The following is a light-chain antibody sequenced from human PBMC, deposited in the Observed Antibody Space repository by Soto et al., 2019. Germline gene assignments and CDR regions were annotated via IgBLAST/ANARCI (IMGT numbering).Light chain of an antibody. J-gene: IGKJ2*01. CDR3: QQYGGSPPYT. CDR2: GVS. CDR1: QSVSRSY. Sequence: DMVLTQSPGTLSLSPGERATLSCRASQSVSRSYLAWYQQKAGQAPRLLIHGVSTRATGIPDRFSGSGSGTDFTRTISRLEPEDFAVYYCQQYGGSPPYTFGQGTKVEIK. V-gene: IGKV3-20*01.